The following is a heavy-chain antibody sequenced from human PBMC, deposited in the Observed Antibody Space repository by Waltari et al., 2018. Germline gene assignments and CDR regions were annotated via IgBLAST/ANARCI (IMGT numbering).Heavy chain of an antibody. CDR1: GFAFSNYW. D-gene: IGHD3-10*02. CDR2: IRGDGTSI. V-gene: IGHV3-74*01. Sequence: EVQLVESGGGFFQPGGSLRLSCEASGFAFSNYWIHWVRQGPGRGLGWVARIRGDGTSISNADSVGGRFSISRDNYKNTVYLQIHSLRAEDTAVFYCARLMLSHPENGMDVWGQGTSVTVS. J-gene: IGHJ6*02. CDR3: ARLMLSHPENGMDV.